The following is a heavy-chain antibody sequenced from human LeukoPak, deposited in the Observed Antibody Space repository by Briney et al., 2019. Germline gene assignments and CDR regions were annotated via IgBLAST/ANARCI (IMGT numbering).Heavy chain of an antibody. V-gene: IGHV4-38-2*02. Sequence: SETLSLTCTVSGYSISSGYYWGWIRQPPGKGLEWIGSIYYSGSTYYNPSLKSRVTISVDTSKNQFSLKLSSVTAADTAVYYCARERSSGYFLAGYYYYYMDVWGKGTTATVSS. CDR2: IYYSGST. D-gene: IGHD3-22*01. CDR1: GYSISSGYY. J-gene: IGHJ6*03. CDR3: ARERSSGYFLAGYYYYYMDV.